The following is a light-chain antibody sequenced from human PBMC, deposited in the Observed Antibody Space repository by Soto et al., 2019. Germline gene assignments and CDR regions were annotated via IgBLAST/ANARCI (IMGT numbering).Light chain of an antibody. Sequence: QSALTQPRSVSGSPGQSVTISCTGTSSDVGGYNYVSWYQQHPDKAPKVMIYDVTKRPSGVPDRFSGSKSGNTASLTISGPQAEDEADYYCFSFASSYLYVFGTGTKVTVL. CDR3: FSFASSYLYV. V-gene: IGLV2-11*01. CDR2: DVT. CDR1: SSDVGGYNY. J-gene: IGLJ1*01.